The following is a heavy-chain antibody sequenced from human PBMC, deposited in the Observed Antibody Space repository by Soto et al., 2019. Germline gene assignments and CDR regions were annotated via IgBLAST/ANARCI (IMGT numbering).Heavy chain of an antibody. J-gene: IGHJ6*02. Sequence: QVQLVQSGAEVKKPGASVKVSCKASGYTFTSYDINWVRQATGQGLEWMGWMNPNSGNTGYAQKFQGRVTMTRNTSISTAYMELSSLRSEDTAVYSCARRGYSSSWYYYSYGMDVWGQGTTVTVSS. CDR3: ARRGYSSSWYYYSYGMDV. V-gene: IGHV1-8*01. CDR2: MNPNSGNT. D-gene: IGHD6-13*01. CDR1: GYTFTSYD.